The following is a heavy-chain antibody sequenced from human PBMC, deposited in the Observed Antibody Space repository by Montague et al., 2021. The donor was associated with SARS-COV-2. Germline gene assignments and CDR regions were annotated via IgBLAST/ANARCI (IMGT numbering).Heavy chain of an antibody. CDR1: GGSISSYY. Sequence: SDTLSLTRTVSGGSISSYYWSWIRQPPGKGLEWIGYIYHSGSTNXNPSLKSRVTISVDTSKNQFSLKVRSVTAADTAVYYCARGDYYDSTGYYDYWGQGTPVTVSS. J-gene: IGHJ4*01. V-gene: IGHV4-59*07. CDR2: IYHSGST. CDR3: ARGDYYDSTGYYDY. D-gene: IGHD3-22*01.